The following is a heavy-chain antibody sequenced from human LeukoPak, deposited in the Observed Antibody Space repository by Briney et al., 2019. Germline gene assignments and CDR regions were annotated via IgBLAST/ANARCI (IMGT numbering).Heavy chain of an antibody. D-gene: IGHD3-10*01. CDR2: INHSGST. Sequence: SETLSLTCAVYGGSFSGYYWSWIRQPPGKGLEWIGEINHSGSTNYNPSLKSRVTISVDTSKNQFSLKLSSVTAADTAVYYCAREARAGDFDYWGQGTLVAVSS. CDR3: AREARAGDFDY. J-gene: IGHJ4*02. CDR1: GGSFSGYY. V-gene: IGHV4-34*01.